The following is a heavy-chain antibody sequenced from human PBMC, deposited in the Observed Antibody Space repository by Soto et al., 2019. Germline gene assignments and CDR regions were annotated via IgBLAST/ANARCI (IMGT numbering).Heavy chain of an antibody. CDR2: VTSSPSSM. CDR1: GFTFSGFS. V-gene: IGHV3-21*01. J-gene: IGHJ4*02. CDR3: AREADFASSGYVLDY. Sequence: VGSLRLSCAASGFTFSGFSMNWVRQAPGKGLEWVSSVTSSPSSMFYADSVKGRFTISRDDAKDSLFLQMNSLRADDTAVYYCAREADFASSGYVLDYWGLGTLVTVSS. D-gene: IGHD3-22*01.